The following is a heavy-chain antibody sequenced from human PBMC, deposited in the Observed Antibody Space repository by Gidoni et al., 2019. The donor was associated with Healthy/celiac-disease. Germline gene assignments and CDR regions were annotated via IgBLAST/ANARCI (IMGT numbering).Heavy chain of an antibody. CDR2: IYYSGST. Sequence: QVQLQESGPGLVKPSQTLSLTCTVSGGSISSGGSYWSWIRQHPGKGLEWIGYIYYSGSTYYNPSLKSRVTISVDTSKNQFSLKLSSVTAADTAVYYCARGRVITFGGVIVAFDYWGQGTLVTVSS. J-gene: IGHJ4*02. CDR3: ARGRVITFGGVIVAFDY. V-gene: IGHV4-31*03. D-gene: IGHD3-16*02. CDR1: GGSISSGGSY.